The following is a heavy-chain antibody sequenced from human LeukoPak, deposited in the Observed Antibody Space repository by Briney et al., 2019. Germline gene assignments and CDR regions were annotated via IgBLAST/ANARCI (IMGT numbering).Heavy chain of an antibody. J-gene: IGHJ4*02. CDR2: ISGSGSIT. Sequence: GGSLRLSCAASGFTFSSFGMSWVRQAPGKGLEWVSTISGSGSITYYADSMKGRFTISRDNSKNTLYLQLNGLRAEDTAVYYCAKDLWSVVTLTLDYWGQGTLVIVSS. CDR3: AKDLWSVVTLTLDY. V-gene: IGHV3-23*01. CDR1: GFTFSSFG. D-gene: IGHD2-21*02.